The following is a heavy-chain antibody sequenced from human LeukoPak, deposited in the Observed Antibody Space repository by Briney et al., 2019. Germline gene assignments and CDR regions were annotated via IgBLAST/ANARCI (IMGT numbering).Heavy chain of an antibody. D-gene: IGHD4-11*01. CDR1: GFTFSSYW. J-gene: IGHJ6*02. V-gene: IGHV3-7*01. CDR2: INQDGSEK. Sequence: GGSLRLSCAASGFTFSSYWMSWVRQAPGKGLEWVANINQDGSEKYYVDSVEGRFTISRDNAKNSLYLQMNSLRAEDTAVYYCARDCSNYPNYSGLDVWGQGTTVTVSS. CDR3: ARDCSNYPNYSGLDV.